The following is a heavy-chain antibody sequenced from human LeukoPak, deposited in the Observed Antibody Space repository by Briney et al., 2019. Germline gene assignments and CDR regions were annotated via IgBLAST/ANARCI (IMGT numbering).Heavy chain of an antibody. CDR3: ARDQGIMFFDN. V-gene: IGHV3-7*01. CDR1: GFTFSNYW. J-gene: IGHJ4*02. CDR2: IKQDGSEK. Sequence: GGSLRLSCAASGFTFSNYWMSWVRQAPGKGLEYVANIKQDGSEKYYVDSVKGRFTISRDDAKSSLYLQMSSLRAEDTAVYYCARDQGIMFFDNWGQGTLVTVSS. D-gene: IGHD2-21*01.